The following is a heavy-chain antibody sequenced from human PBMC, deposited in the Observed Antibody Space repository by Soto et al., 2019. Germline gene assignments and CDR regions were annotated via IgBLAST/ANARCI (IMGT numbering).Heavy chain of an antibody. V-gene: IGHV1-3*04. D-gene: IGHD2-15*01. CDR2: INIGNGNT. J-gene: IGHJ5*02. CDR3: AREPLCGGRCYDNYFDP. Sequence: ASVKVSCKASGYTFTYYPIHWVRQAPGQRLEWMGWINIGNGNTASSQKFQDRVTITRETSASTAYMELTSLRSEDTAVYYRAREPLCGGRCYDNYFDPWGQGTLVTVSS. CDR1: GYTFTYYP.